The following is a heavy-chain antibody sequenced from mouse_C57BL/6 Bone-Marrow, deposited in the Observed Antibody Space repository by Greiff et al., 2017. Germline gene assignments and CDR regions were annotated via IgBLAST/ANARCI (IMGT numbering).Heavy chain of an antibody. D-gene: IGHD2-4*01. V-gene: IGHV1-64*01. Sequence: VQLQQPGAELVKPGASVKLSCKASGYTFTNYWMHWVKQRPGQGLEWIGMMHPNGGSPDYNEKFKSEATLSVAKSSRTAYRELSSLTSEDSAVYYCARAYDYDDYTMDYWGQGTSVTVSS. CDR3: ARAYDYDDYTMDY. CDR2: MHPNGGSP. J-gene: IGHJ4*01. CDR1: GYTFTNYW.